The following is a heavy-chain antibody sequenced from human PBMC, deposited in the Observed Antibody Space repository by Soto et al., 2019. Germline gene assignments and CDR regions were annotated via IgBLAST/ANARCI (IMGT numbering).Heavy chain of an antibody. D-gene: IGHD6-6*01. V-gene: IGHV4-59*12. CDR3: AAGGRSADY. Sequence: QVQLQESGPGLVKPSETLSLTCTVSGGSISGFYWSWIRQPPGKGLEWIGYVYNSGTTNYNPSLKSRVTISVGTAKNQFSLKLSSVTAADAGVYYCAAGGRSADYWGQGTLVTVSS. J-gene: IGHJ4*02. CDR1: GGSISGFY. CDR2: VYNSGTT.